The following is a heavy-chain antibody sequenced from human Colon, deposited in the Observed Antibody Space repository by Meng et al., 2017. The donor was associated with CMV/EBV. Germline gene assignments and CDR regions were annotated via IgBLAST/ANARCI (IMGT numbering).Heavy chain of an antibody. J-gene: IGHJ4*02. V-gene: IGHV3-7*01. CDR3: ASTGPLYGLYFCY. Sequence: GESLKTSCAASGSSFSNLWMIWVRRAPGEGLEWVAKTNEDGSDKYYVDSLKGRFTIFRDTAKTSVYLQMNSLRAEDTAVYYCASTGPLYGLYFCYWGQGTLVTVSS. D-gene: IGHD2-8*01. CDR2: TNEDGSDK. CDR1: GSSFSNLW.